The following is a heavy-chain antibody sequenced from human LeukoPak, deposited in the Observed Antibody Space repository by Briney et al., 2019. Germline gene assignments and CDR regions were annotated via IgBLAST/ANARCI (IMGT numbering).Heavy chain of an antibody. J-gene: IGHJ4*02. CDR2: INHSGST. CDR1: GGSFSGYY. Sequence: SETLSLTCAVYGGSFSGYYWSWIRQPPGKGLEWIGEINHSGSTNYNPSLKSRVTISVDTSKSQFSLRLTSVTAADRAVYYCASGHSSSYSHFWGQGTLVTVSS. CDR3: ASGHSSSYSHF. D-gene: IGHD6-6*01. V-gene: IGHV4-34*01.